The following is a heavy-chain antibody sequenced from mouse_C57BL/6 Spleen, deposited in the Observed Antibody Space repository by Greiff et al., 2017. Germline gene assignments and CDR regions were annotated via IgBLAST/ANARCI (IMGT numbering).Heavy chain of an antibody. J-gene: IGHJ3*01. Sequence: QVQLKESGPELVKPGASVKISCKASGYAFSSSWMNWVKQRPGKGLEWIGRIYPGDGDTNYNGKFKGKATLTADKSSSTAYMQLSSLTSEDSAVYFCARPSYGYDGLLFAYWGQGTLVTVSA. V-gene: IGHV1-82*01. CDR3: ARPSYGYDGLLFAY. D-gene: IGHD2-2*01. CDR2: IYPGDGDT. CDR1: GYAFSSSW.